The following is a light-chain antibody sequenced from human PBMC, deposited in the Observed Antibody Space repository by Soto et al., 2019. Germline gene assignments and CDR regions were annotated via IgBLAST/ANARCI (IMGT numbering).Light chain of an antibody. CDR2: GAS. CDR3: NQCTKCPRT. CDR1: QSVSSN. J-gene: IGKJ1*01. V-gene: IGKV3-15*01. Sequence: EIVMTQSPVTLSVSPGERATISCRASQSVSSNLAWYQQKPGQAPKLLIYGASTKATGVPDRFSGSGSGTDFTLTISSLQPEDFAVYYCNQCTKCPRTFGQGTKLEIK.